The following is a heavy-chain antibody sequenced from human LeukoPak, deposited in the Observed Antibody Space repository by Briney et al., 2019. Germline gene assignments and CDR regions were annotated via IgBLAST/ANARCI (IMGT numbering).Heavy chain of an antibody. CDR2: ISYDGSNK. J-gene: IGHJ4*02. CDR3: ARDCSDTCCFGF. Sequence: GGSLRLSCAASGFTFSSYAMHWVRQAPGKGLEWVAVISYDGSNKYYADSVKGRFTISRDNSKNTLYLQMNSLRAEDTAVYYCARDCSDTCCFGFWGQGTLVTVSS. D-gene: IGHD2-2*01. V-gene: IGHV3-30-3*01. CDR1: GFTFSSYA.